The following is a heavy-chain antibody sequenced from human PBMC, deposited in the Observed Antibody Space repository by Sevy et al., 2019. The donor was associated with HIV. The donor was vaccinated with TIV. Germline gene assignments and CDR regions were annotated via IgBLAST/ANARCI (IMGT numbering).Heavy chain of an antibody. CDR2: INPSDGGT. J-gene: IGHJ4*02. D-gene: IGHD3-16*01. V-gene: IGHV1-46*01. CDR1: GYTITRYY. Sequence: ASVKVSYKASGYTITRYYMHWMRQAPGQGLEWMGIINPSDGGTTYAQKFQGRVTMTRDTSTSTVYMELSSLRSEDTAVYYCASYTTGSRGDYWGQGTLVTVSS. CDR3: ASYTTGSRGDY.